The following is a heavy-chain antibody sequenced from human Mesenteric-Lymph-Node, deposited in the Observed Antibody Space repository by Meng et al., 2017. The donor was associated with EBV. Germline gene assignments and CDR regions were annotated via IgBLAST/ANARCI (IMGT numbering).Heavy chain of an antibody. J-gene: IGHJ4*02. V-gene: IGHV1-69*01. CDR3: AREASSHPYFDY. D-gene: IGHD3-10*01. CDR2: IIPIFGSA. Sequence: QVQLVQSGGEVKKPGSSVKVPCKASGDTFRNYAISWVRQAPGQGLEWMGGIIPIFGSANYAQKFQGKVRITADESTSTAYMELSSLRSEDTAVYYCAREASSHPYFDYWGQGTLVTVSS. CDR1: GDTFRNYA.